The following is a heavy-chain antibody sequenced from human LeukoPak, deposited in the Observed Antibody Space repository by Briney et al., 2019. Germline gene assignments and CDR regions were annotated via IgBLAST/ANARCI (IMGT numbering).Heavy chain of an antibody. Sequence: GGSLRLSCAASGFTFSTYAMHWVRQAPGKGLEWVAVILYDGSNQYYRDSVKGRFTVSRDNSRNTLYLQINSPKVEDTAVYFCARDFRDYRDYVAYFDSWGQGTLVTVSS. D-gene: IGHD4-17*01. CDR3: ARDFRDYRDYVAYFDS. CDR1: GFTFSTYA. V-gene: IGHV3-30-3*01. J-gene: IGHJ4*02. CDR2: ILYDGSNQ.